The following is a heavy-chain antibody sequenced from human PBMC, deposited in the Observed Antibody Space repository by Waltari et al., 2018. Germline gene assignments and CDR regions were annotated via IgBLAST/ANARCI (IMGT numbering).Heavy chain of an antibody. V-gene: IGHV4-38-2*01. CDR2: MYHSGST. CDR3: ARYPAVEAFDI. Sequence: QVQLQESGPGLVKPSETLSLTCAVSGSSISSGYYWGWIRQPPGKGLEWIGNMYHSGSTYYNPSLKSRVTISIDTSKNHFSLKLTSVTAADTAVYYCARYPAVEAFDIWGQGTMVTVSS. D-gene: IGHD2-2*01. CDR1: GSSISSGYY. J-gene: IGHJ3*02.